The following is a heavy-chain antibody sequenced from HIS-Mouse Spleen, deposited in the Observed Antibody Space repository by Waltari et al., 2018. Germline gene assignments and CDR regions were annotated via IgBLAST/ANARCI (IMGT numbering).Heavy chain of an antibody. V-gene: IGHV3-48*01. CDR2: ISSSSSTI. Sequence: EVQLVESGGGLVQLGGSLRLSCAASGFTFSSYSMKWVRQAPGKGLEWVSYISSSSSTIYYADSVKGRFTISRDNAKNSLYLQMNSLRAEDTAVYYCARGASGSYYLVSVSDYWGQGTLVTVSS. D-gene: IGHD1-26*01. CDR1: GFTFSSYS. J-gene: IGHJ4*02. CDR3: ARGASGSYYLVSVSDY.